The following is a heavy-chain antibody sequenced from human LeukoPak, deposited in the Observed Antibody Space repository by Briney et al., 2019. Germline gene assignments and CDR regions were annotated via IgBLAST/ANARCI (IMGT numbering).Heavy chain of an antibody. CDR3: ARVEGAYGDYVSDY. J-gene: IGHJ4*02. V-gene: IGHV1-18*01. CDR1: GYTFTTYG. CDR2: ISAYNGNT. D-gene: IGHD4-17*01. Sequence: ASVKVSCKASGYTFTTYGISWVRQAPGQGLEWTGWISAYNGNTNYAQKLQGRVTMTTDTSTSTAYMELRSLRSDDTAVYYCARVEGAYGDYVSDYWGQGTLVTVSS.